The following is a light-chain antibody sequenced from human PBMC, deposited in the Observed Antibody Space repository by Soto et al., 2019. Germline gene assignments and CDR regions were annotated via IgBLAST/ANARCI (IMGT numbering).Light chain of an antibody. J-gene: IGKJ1*01. V-gene: IGKV1-39*01. CDR3: QQSDSSPHT. CDR1: QSISSY. CDR2: AAS. Sequence: DIKLTQSPASLSVSVGDRVTITCRASQSISSYLAWYQQKPGKAPNLLIYAASSLQSGIPSRFSGSGSGTDFTLTISSLQPEDFATYYCQQSDSSPHTFGQGTKVDIK.